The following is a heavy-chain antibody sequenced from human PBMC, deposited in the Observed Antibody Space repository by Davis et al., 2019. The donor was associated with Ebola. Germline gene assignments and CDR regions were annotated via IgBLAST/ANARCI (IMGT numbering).Heavy chain of an antibody. Sequence: PSETLSLTCTVSGGSVSSGSYYWSWIRQPPGKGLEWIGYIYYSGSTNYNPSLKSRVTISVDTSKNQFSLKLSSVTAADTAVYYCAVDMSAAGYFDYWGQGTLVTVSS. V-gene: IGHV4-61*01. CDR1: GGSVSSGSYY. J-gene: IGHJ4*02. CDR3: AVDMSAAGYFDY. D-gene: IGHD6-13*01. CDR2: IYYSGST.